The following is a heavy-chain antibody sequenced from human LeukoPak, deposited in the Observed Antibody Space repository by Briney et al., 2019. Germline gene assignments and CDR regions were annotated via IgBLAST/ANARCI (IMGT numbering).Heavy chain of an antibody. D-gene: IGHD6-19*01. CDR3: ARDSPHSSGWQFDY. J-gene: IGHJ4*02. V-gene: IGHV3-30-3*01. CDR1: GFTFSSYA. Sequence: GGSLRLSCAASGFTFSSYAMHWVRQAPGKGLEWVAVISYDGSNKYYADSVKGRFTISRDNSKNTLYLQMNSLRAEDTAIYYCARDSPHSSGWQFDYWGQGTLVTVSS. CDR2: ISYDGSNK.